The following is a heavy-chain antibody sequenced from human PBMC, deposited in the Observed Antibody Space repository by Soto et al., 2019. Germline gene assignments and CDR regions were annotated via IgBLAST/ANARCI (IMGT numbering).Heavy chain of an antibody. J-gene: IGHJ6*02. CDR3: AREYYHGSSGNPRYYGMAV. Sequence: ASVKVSCKASGYTFTSYGISWVRQAPGQGLEWMGGIIPIFGTANYAQKFQGRVTITADESTSTAYMELSSLRSEDTAVYYCAREYYHGSSGNPRYYGMAVWRQGTTVTVSS. CDR2: IIPIFGTA. V-gene: IGHV1-69*13. D-gene: IGHD3-22*01. CDR1: GYTFTSYG.